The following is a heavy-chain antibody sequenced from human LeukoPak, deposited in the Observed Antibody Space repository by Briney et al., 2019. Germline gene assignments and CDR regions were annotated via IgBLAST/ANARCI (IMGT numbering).Heavy chain of an antibody. V-gene: IGHV4-59*01. CDR1: GGSISSYY. CDR3: ARVLTGGYSYGYFDY. Sequence: SGTLSLTCTVSGGSISSYYWSWIRQPPGKGLEWIGYIFYSGSTNYNPSLKSRVTISVDTSKNQFSLKLSSVTAADTAVYYCARVLTGGYSYGYFDYWGQGTLVTVSS. CDR2: IFYSGST. J-gene: IGHJ4*02. D-gene: IGHD5-18*01.